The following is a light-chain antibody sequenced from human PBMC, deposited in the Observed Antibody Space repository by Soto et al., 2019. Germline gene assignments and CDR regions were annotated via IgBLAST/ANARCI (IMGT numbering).Light chain of an antibody. J-gene: IGKJ5*01. V-gene: IGKV1-39*01. CDR1: QSISSY. CDR3: QQSYSTTIT. CDR2: AAS. Sequence: IQMTQSTSSLSASVGHRVTITCRASQSISSYLNWYQQKLGKAPKLLIYAASSLQSGVPSRFSGSGYGTDFTLTISSLQTEDFATYYCQQSYSTTITFGQGTRLEIK.